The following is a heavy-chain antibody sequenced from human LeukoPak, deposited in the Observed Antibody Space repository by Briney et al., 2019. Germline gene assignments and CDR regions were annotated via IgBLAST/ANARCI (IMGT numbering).Heavy chain of an antibody. Sequence: GASVKVSCKASGGTFSSYAISWVRQAPGQGLEWMGGIIPIFGTANYAQKFQGRVTITADKSTSTAYMELSSLRSEDTAVYYCARADITIFGVVIPTLGYWGQGTLVTVSS. CDR2: IIPIFGTA. V-gene: IGHV1-69*06. CDR1: GGTFSSYA. J-gene: IGHJ4*02. CDR3: ARADITIFGVVIPTLGY. D-gene: IGHD3-3*01.